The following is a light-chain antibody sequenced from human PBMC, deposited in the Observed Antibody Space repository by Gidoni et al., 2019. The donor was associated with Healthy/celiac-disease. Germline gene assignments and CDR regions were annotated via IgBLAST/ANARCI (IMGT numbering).Light chain of an antibody. Sequence: EIVMTPSPATLSVSPGERATLSCRASQSVSSNLAWYQQKPGQAPRLLIYGASTRATGIPARFNGSGSGTEFTLTISSLQSEDFAVYYCQQYNNWPLLTFGGGTKVEIK. V-gene: IGKV3-15*01. J-gene: IGKJ4*01. CDR2: GAS. CDR1: QSVSSN. CDR3: QQYNNWPLLT.